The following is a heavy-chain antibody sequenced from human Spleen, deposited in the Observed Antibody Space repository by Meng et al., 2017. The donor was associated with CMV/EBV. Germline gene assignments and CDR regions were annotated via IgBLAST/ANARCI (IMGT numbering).Heavy chain of an antibody. CDR1: GYTFTSHG. CDR2: ISANNGNT. J-gene: IGHJ4*02. D-gene: IGHD3-10*01. V-gene: IGHV1-18*01. CDR3: ARDGYNYYGWRSFCFDF. Sequence: ASVKVSCKASGYTFTSHGISWVRQAPGQGLEWMGWISANNGNTNYAQKFQGRVTMTTDTSTSTAYMELRSLRSDDTALYYCARDGYNYYGWRSFCFDFWGQGTLVTVSS.